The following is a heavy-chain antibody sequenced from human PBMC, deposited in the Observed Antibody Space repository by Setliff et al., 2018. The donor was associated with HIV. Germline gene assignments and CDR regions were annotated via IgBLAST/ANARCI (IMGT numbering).Heavy chain of an antibody. CDR1: GYTLTKLS. CDR2: FDPEEGET. CDR3: AIVKPYYDFWSGSHIGGYFQH. Sequence: SVKVSCKVSGYTLTKLSMHWVRQAPGKGLEWMGGFDPEEGETIYAQKFQGRVTMTEDTSTDTAYMELSSLRSEDTAMYYCAIVKPYYDFWSGSHIGGYFQHWGQGTLVTVS. V-gene: IGHV1-24*01. J-gene: IGHJ1*01. D-gene: IGHD3-3*01.